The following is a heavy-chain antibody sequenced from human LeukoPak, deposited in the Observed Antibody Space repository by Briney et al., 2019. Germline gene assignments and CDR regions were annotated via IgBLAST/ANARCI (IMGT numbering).Heavy chain of an antibody. V-gene: IGHV4-34*01. J-gene: IGHJ6*03. D-gene: IGHD3/OR15-3a*01. CDR2: INHSGST. CDR3: AKGSDFHVDV. CDR1: GGSFSGYY. Sequence: SETLSLTCGVYGGSFSGYYWSWIRQPPGKGLEWIGEINHSGSTNYNPSLKSRVTISGDTSKNQFSLNLGSVTAADTAVYYCAKGSDFHVDVWGKGTTVTISS.